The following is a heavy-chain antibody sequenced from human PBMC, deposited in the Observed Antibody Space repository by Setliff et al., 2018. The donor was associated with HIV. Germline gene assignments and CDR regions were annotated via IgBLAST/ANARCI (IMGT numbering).Heavy chain of an antibody. CDR3: AKAVGGEYFDY. J-gene: IGHJ4*02. V-gene: IGHV3-33*06. CDR2: IWYNGSNK. Sequence: AGGSLRLSCAASGFTFSSYGMHWVRQAPGKGLEWVAVIWYNGSNKYYADSVKGRFTISRDNSKNTLYLQMNSLRAEDTAVYYCAKAVGGEYFDYWGQGTLVTVSS. CDR1: GFTFSSYG. D-gene: IGHD2-21*01.